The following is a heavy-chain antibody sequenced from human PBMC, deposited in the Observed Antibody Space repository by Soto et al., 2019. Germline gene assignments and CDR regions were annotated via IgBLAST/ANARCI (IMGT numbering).Heavy chain of an antibody. D-gene: IGHD3-10*01. CDR3: AHPYYSGSSYYGMDV. Sequence: EVPLLESGGGLVQPGGSLRLSCAASGFTFSSYVMNWVRQAPGKGLEWVSGISGSGSNTYYADSVKGRFTISRDNSHDTLYLQMNSLIAEDTAVYYCAHPYYSGSSYYGMDVWGRGTTVTVSS. J-gene: IGHJ6*02. CDR1: GFTFSSYV. V-gene: IGHV3-23*01. CDR2: ISGSGSNT.